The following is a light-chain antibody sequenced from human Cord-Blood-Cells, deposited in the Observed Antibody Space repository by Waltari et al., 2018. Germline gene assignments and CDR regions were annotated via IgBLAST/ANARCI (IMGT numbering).Light chain of an antibody. CDR2: DVS. V-gene: IGLV2-11*01. Sequence: QSALTQPPSVSGSPGQSITISCTGTSSDVGGYNYVSWYQQHPGKAPKLMIYDVSNRPSGVPDRFSGSKSGNTASLTISGLQAEDEADYYCSSYAGSYTYVFGAGTKLTVL. CDR1: SSDVGGYNY. CDR3: SSYAGSYTYV. J-gene: IGLJ2*01.